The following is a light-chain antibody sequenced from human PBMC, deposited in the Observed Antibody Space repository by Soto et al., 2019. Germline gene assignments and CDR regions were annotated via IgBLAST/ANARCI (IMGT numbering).Light chain of an antibody. V-gene: IGKV1-33*01. CDR3: QQYENLPT. CDR2: DAS. J-gene: IGKJ5*01. CDR1: QNINNY. Sequence: DIQMTQSPSSLSASVGDRVTITCQASQNINNYLNWYQQKPGRAPKLLIYDASNLEAGVPSRFRGSGSGTDFTCTISRLQHEDIATYYCQQYENLPTCGQGTRLAIK.